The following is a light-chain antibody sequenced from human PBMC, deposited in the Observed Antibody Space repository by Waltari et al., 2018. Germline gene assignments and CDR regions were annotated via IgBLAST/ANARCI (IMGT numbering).Light chain of an antibody. CDR1: QSVSNY. V-gene: IGKV3-11*01. CDR3: QQRSNWPRT. J-gene: IGKJ1*01. CDR2: SAS. Sequence: EVVLTKSPDTLSLSQGDRHPPSCRASQSVSNYLAWYQQKPGQAPRLLIYSASYRATGVPARFSGSGSGTDFTLTISSLEPEDFAVYYCQQRSNWPRTFGQGTKVEIK.